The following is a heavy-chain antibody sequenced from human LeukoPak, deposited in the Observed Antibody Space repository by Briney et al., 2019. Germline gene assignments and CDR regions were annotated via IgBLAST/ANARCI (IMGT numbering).Heavy chain of an antibody. J-gene: IGHJ3*01. CDR3: ATDYCSSTSCLS. Sequence: ASVKVSCKVYGYTLTELSMHWVRQAPGQRLEWMGWINAGDGNTKYSQKFQGRVTITRDTSASTAYMELSSLRSEDTAVYYCATDYCSSTSCLSWGQGTMVTVSS. CDR2: INAGDGNT. CDR1: GYTLTELS. V-gene: IGHV1-3*01. D-gene: IGHD2-2*01.